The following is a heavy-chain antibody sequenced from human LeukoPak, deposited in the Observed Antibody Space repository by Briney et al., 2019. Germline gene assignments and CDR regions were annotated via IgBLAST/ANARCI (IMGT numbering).Heavy chain of an antibody. Sequence: TGGSLRLSCAASGFTFSSYDMHWVRQATGKGLEWVSAIGTAGDTYYPGSVKGRFTISRENAKNSLYLQMNSLRAEDTAVYYCAKDQGSSWYGAGNWFDPWGQGTLVTVSS. CDR3: AKDQGSSWYGAGNWFDP. J-gene: IGHJ5*02. CDR2: IGTAGDT. V-gene: IGHV3-13*01. CDR1: GFTFSSYD. D-gene: IGHD6-13*01.